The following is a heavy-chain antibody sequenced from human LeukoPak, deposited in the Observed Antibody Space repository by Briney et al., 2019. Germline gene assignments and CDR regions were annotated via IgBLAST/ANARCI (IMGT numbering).Heavy chain of an antibody. Sequence: GGSLRLSCAASGFTFSSYSMNWVRQAPGKGLEWVAVISYDGSNKYYADSVKGRFTISRDNSKNTLYLQMSSLRAEDTAVYYCAKDLLGGDTFDYWGQGTLVTVSS. J-gene: IGHJ4*02. CDR2: ISYDGSNK. CDR1: GFTFSSYS. D-gene: IGHD3-16*01. V-gene: IGHV3-30*18. CDR3: AKDLLGGDTFDY.